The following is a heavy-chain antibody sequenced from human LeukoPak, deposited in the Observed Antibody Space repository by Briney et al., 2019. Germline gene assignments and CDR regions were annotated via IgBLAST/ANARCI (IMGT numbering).Heavy chain of an antibody. Sequence: SETLSLTCTVSGGSISTYYWSWIRQPAGKGLEWIGRIYTNENTNYNPSLRSRVTMSVDTSKNQFSLKLSSVTAADTAVYYCARAAAAAGGQYFDYWGQGTLVTVSS. D-gene: IGHD6-13*01. CDR3: ARAAAAAGGQYFDY. CDR2: IYTNENT. CDR1: GGSISTYY. V-gene: IGHV4-4*07. J-gene: IGHJ4*02.